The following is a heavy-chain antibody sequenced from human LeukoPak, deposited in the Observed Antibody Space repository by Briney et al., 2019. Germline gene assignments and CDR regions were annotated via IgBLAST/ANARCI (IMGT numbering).Heavy chain of an antibody. CDR3: ARERLELRPPFDY. V-gene: IGHV3-74*01. CDR1: GFTFSSYW. J-gene: IGHJ4*02. D-gene: IGHD1-7*01. Sequence: GGSLRLSCAASGFTFSSYWMHWVRQAPGKGLVWVSRINSDGSSTSYADSVKGRFTISRDNAKNTLYLQMNSLRAEDTAVYYCARERLELRPPFDYWGQGTLVTVSS. CDR2: INSDGSST.